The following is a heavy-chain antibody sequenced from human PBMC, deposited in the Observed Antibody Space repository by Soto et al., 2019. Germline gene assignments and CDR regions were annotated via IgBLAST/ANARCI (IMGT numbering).Heavy chain of an antibody. CDR1: GGSISSYY. CDR3: ARDHRDYDILTGYYVYYYYYMDV. V-gene: IGHV4-59*01. CDR2: IYYSGST. Sequence: SETLSLTCTVSGGSISSYYWSWIRQPPGKGLEWIGYIYYSGSTNYNPSLKSRVTISVDTSKNQFSLKLSSVTAADTAVYYCARDHRDYDILTGYYVYYYYYMDVWGKGTTVTVSS. J-gene: IGHJ6*03. D-gene: IGHD3-9*01.